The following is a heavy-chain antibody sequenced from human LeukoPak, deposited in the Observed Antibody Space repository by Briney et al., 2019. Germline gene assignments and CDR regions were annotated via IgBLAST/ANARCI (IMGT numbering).Heavy chain of an antibody. CDR2: INPSGGST. J-gene: IGHJ5*02. D-gene: IGHD3-10*02. CDR1: GYTFINYY. V-gene: IGHV1-46*01. Sequence: ASVKVSCKASGYTFINYYMHCVRQAPGQGLEWMGIINPSGGSTSCGQKFQGRVTMTRDMSTSTFYMELSSLRFEDTAVYYCARGPHRRTYDRDNWFDPWGQGTLVTVSS. CDR3: ARGPHRRTYDRDNWFDP.